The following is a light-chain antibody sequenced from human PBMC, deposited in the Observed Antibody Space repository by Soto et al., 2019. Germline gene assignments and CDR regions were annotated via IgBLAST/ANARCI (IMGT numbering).Light chain of an antibody. CDR1: SSNVGGNY. CDR3: AAWDDSLRGHV. J-gene: IGLJ3*02. V-gene: IGLV1-47*01. CDR2: RND. Sequence: QSLLAQAPSASLTPGQRVTISCSGSSSNVGGNYVYWYQQLPGTAPKLLIYRNDQRPSGVPDRFSGSKSGTSASLAISGLRSDDEADYHCAAWDDSLRGHVFGGGTKVTVL.